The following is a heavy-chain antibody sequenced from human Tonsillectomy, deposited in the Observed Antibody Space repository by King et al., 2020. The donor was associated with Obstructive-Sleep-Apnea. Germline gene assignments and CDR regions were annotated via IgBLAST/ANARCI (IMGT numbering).Heavy chain of an antibody. CDR1: GFTFDDYT. CDR3: AKDSAAGTGYYFDY. CDR2: VSWDGGST. Sequence: VQLVESGGVVVQPGGSLRLSCAASGFTFDDYTMHWVRQAPGKGLELVSLVSWDGGSTYYADSVKGRFTISRDNSKNSLYLQMNSLRTEDTALYYCAKDSAAGTGYYFDYWGQGTLVTVSS. J-gene: IGHJ4*02. V-gene: IGHV3-43*01. D-gene: IGHD6-13*01.